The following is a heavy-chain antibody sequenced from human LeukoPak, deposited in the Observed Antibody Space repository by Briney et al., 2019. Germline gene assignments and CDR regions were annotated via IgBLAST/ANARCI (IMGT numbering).Heavy chain of an antibody. Sequence: ASVKVSCKASGYTFTSYDINWVRQATGQGLEWMGWMNPNSGNTGYAQKFQGRVTMTRNTSISTAYMELSSLRSEDTAVYYCARDRDTESSSWFDYWGQGTLVTVSS. CDR1: GYTFTSYD. J-gene: IGHJ4*02. D-gene: IGHD6-13*01. CDR3: ARDRDTESSSWFDY. CDR2: MNPNSGNT. V-gene: IGHV1-8*01.